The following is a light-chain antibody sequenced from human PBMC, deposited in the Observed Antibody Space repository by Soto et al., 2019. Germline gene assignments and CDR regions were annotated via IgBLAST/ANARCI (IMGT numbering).Light chain of an antibody. CDR2: EGS. CDR3: CSYAGISTYVL. J-gene: IGLJ2*01. V-gene: IGLV2-23*01. Sequence: QSALTQPASVSGSPGQTITISCTGTRSDVGLYNLVSWYQHHPGKAPKLMIYEGSARPSGVSDRFSGSKSGNTASLTISGLQAEDEADYYCCSYAGISTYVLFGGGTKLTVL. CDR1: RSDVGLYNL.